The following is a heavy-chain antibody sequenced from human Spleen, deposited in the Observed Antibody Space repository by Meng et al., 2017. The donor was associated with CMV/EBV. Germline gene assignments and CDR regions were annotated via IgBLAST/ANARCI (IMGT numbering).Heavy chain of an antibody. CDR1: FTNNY. Sequence: FTNNYLHWVRQAPGQGLEWLGEINPSGGRTNVAQRFRGRVTITADTSTSTVYMQLTSLRSDDTAVYYCARDRATTSSDAYFDFWGQGSLVTVSS. V-gene: IGHV1-46*01. J-gene: IGHJ4*02. CDR2: INPSGGRT. CDR3: ARDRATTSSDAYFDF. D-gene: IGHD6-6*01.